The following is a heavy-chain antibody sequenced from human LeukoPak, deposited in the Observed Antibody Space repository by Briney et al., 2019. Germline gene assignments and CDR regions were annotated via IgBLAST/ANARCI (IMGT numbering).Heavy chain of an antibody. V-gene: IGHV3-30*02. Sequence: WGSLRLSCAASGFTFSSYGMHWVRQAPGKGLEWVAFIRYDGSNKYYADSVKGRFTISRDNSKNTLYLQMNSLRAEDTAVCYCAREFYYDSSGIYYYYYGMDVWGQGTTVTVSS. CDR3: AREFYYDSSGIYYYYYGMDV. CDR2: IRYDGSNK. J-gene: IGHJ6*02. D-gene: IGHD3-22*01. CDR1: GFTFSSYG.